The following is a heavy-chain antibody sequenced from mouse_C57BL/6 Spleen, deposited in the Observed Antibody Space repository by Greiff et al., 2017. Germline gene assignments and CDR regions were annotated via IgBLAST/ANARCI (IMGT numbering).Heavy chain of an antibody. CDR1: GYTFTDYY. D-gene: IGHD1-1*01. CDR3: ARWNYYGSSYVAMDY. J-gene: IGHJ4*01. V-gene: IGHV1-19*01. CDR2: INPYNGGT. Sequence: VQLKESGPVLVKPGASVKMSCKASGYTFTDYYMNWVKQSHGKSLEWIGVINPYNGGTSYNRKFKGKATLTVDKSSSTAYMELNSLTSVDSAVYYCARWNYYGSSYVAMDYWGQGTSVTVSS.